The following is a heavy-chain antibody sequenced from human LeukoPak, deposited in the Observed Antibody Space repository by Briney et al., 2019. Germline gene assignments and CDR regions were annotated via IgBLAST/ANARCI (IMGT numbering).Heavy chain of an antibody. Sequence: ASVKVSCKASGYTFTTYYMHWVRQAPGQGVEWMGIINPSGGSTSYAQKFHTTVTTPSDTSTITVYMALSSLRSEDTAVYCCARASDSSGYYAPQHYFDYWGQGTPVTVSS. CDR2: INPSGGST. CDR1: GYTFTTYY. D-gene: IGHD3-22*01. V-gene: IGHV1-46*03. CDR3: ARASDSSGYYAPQHYFDY. J-gene: IGHJ4*02.